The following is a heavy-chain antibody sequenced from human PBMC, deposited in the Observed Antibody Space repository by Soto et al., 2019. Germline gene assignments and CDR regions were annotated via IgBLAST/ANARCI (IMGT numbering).Heavy chain of an antibody. V-gene: IGHV1-24*01. CDR2: LDPEDGET. D-gene: IGHD2-21*01. CDR1: GYTLTELS. J-gene: IGHJ4*02. Sequence: ASVKVSCKVSGYTLTELSMHWVRQAPGKGLEWMGGLDPEDGETIYAQKFQGRVTMTEDKSTDTAYMELRSLRSEDTAMYYCATPHPLAYCGGDCYFTFDYWGQGTAVTVSS. CDR3: ATPHPLAYCGGDCYFTFDY.